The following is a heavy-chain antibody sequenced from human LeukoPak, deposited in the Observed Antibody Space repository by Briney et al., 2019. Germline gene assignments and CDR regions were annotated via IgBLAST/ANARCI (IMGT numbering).Heavy chain of an antibody. J-gene: IGHJ3*02. V-gene: IGHV3-30-3*01. CDR2: ISYDGSIT. Sequence: GGSLRLSCVASGFSFRNYVIHWVRQAPGKGLEWVAVISYDGSITDYADSVKGRLTISRDNSKNTLSLQMNSLRPEDTAVYYCARVRGGYFNDAFDMWGQGTMVTVSS. CDR3: ARVRGGYFNDAFDM. CDR1: GFSFRNYV. D-gene: IGHD3-10*01.